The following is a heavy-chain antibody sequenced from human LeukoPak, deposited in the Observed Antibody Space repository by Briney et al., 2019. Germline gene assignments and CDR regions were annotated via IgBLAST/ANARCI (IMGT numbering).Heavy chain of an antibody. Sequence: PGRSLRLSCAASGFTFSRLGMQWVRQAPGKGLEWVAMIWHDGSVEEYAASVKGRFTISRDNSRDTLFLQMNRLRDDDKAVYYCAKEGDQFRGYLDAWGKGTTVTVSS. V-gene: IGHV3-33*06. J-gene: IGHJ6*03. CDR2: IWHDGSVE. CDR3: AKEGDQFRGYLDA. D-gene: IGHD3-16*01. CDR1: GFTFSRLG.